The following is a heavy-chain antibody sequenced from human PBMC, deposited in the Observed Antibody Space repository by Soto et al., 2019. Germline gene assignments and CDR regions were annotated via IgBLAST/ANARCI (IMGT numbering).Heavy chain of an antibody. CDR1: GFTFSSYA. CDR3: ARDCRGGSCYAY. CDR2: ISYDGSNK. D-gene: IGHD2-15*01. Sequence: QVQLVESGGGVVQPGRSLRLSCAASGFTFSSYAMHWVRQAPGKGLEWVAVISYDGSNKYYADSVKGRFTISRDNSKNTLYLQMNSLRAVDTAVYYCARDCRGGSCYAYWGQGTLVTVSS. J-gene: IGHJ4*02. V-gene: IGHV3-30-3*01.